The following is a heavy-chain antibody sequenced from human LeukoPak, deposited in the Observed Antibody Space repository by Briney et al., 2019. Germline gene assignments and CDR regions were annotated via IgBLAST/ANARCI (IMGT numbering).Heavy chain of an antibody. CDR2: IYYSGST. D-gene: IGHD4-17*01. V-gene: IGHV4-59*01. J-gene: IGHJ4*02. CDR1: GGSISSYY. Sequence: SETLSLTCTVSGGSISSYYWSWIRQPPGKGLEWIGYIYYSGSTNYNPSLKSRVTISVDTSKNQFSLKLSSVTAADTAVYYCARGRLGDYCFDYWGQGTLVTVSS. CDR3: ARGRLGDYCFDY.